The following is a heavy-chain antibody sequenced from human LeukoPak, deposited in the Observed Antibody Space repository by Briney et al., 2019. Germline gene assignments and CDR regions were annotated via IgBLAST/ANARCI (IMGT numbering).Heavy chain of an antibody. J-gene: IGHJ6*02. CDR3: ARDRFQLYGMDV. CDR2: IIPIFGTA. V-gene: IGHV1-69*01. Sequence: GSSVKVSCKASGGTFSSYAISWVRQAPGQGLEWMGGIIPIFGTANYAQKFQGRVTITADESTSTAYMELRSLRSDDTAVYYCARDRFQLYGMDVWGQGTTVTVSS. CDR1: GGTFSSYA. D-gene: IGHD2-2*01.